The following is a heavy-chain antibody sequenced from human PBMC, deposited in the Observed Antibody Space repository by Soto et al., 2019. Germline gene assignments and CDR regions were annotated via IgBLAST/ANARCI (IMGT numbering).Heavy chain of an antibody. J-gene: IGHJ6*02. CDR3: ARELDIVVVPAALTYYYGMDV. V-gene: IGHV4-4*07. CDR1: GGSISSYY. D-gene: IGHD2-2*01. Sequence: SETLSLTCTVSGGSISSYYWSWIRQPAGKGLEWIGRIYTSGSTNYNPSLKSRVTMSVDTSKNQFSLKLSPVTAADTAVYYCARELDIVVVPAALTYYYGMDVWGQGTTVTVSS. CDR2: IYTSGST.